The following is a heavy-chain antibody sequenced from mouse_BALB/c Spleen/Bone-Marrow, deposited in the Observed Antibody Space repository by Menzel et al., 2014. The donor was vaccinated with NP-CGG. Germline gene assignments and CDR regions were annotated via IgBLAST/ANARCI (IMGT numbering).Heavy chain of an antibody. CDR1: GFTFXSFG. CDR2: ISSGSSTI. V-gene: IGHV5-17*02. D-gene: IGHD4-1*01. J-gene: IGHJ2*01. Sequence: DVKLQESGGGLVQPGGSRKLSCAASGFTFXSFGMHWVRQAPEKGLEWVAYISSGSSTIFYADTVKGRFTVSRDNPKNTLFLQMTSLRSEDTAMYYCTRGGNWDDFDYWGQGTTLTVSS. CDR3: TRGGNWDDFDY.